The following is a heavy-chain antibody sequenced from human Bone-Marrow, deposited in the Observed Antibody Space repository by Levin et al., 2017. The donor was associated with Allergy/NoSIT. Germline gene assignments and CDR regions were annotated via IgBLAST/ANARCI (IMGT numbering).Heavy chain of an antibody. J-gene: IGHJ4*02. Sequence: GGSLRLSCAASGFTFNDYAMSWVRQAPGKGLEWVSVISGSGGSTYYADSVKGRFTISRDNYKTTLYLQMNSLRAEDTALYYCAKDGGRYSSSSMGDYWGRGTLVTVSS. V-gene: IGHV3-23*01. D-gene: IGHD6-6*01. CDR3: AKDGGRYSSSSMGDY. CDR1: GFTFNDYA. CDR2: ISGSGGST.